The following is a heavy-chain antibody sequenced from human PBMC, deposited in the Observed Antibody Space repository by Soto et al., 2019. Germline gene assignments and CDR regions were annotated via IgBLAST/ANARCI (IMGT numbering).Heavy chain of an antibody. CDR2: IYYTGNT. V-gene: IGHV4-39*01. CDR1: GGSISSSSYY. CDR3: ARHKDTSTWYLLPDY. J-gene: IGHJ4*02. D-gene: IGHD6-13*01. Sequence: QLQLQESDPGLVKPSETLSLTCTVSGGSISSSSYYWGWMRQPPGKGLEWIGSIYYTGNTYSNPSLTRRVTISVDTSNNQFSLKLSSVTAADTAVYYCARHKDTSTWYLLPDYWGQGTLVTVSS.